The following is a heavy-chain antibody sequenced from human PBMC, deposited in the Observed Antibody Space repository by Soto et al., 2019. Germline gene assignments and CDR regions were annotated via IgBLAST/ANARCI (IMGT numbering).Heavy chain of an antibody. D-gene: IGHD3-22*01. CDR2: ISYDGSNK. CDR3: ARVSRAMIVVVITVSFDY. J-gene: IGHJ4*02. Sequence: QVQLVESGGGVVQPGRSLRLSCAASGFTFSNYAMHWVRQAPGKGLEWVAVISYDGSNKYYADSVKGRFTISRDSSKDTLYLQMNSLRTEDTAVYYCARVSRAMIVVVITVSFDYWGQGTLVTVSS. V-gene: IGHV3-30-3*01. CDR1: GFTFSNYA.